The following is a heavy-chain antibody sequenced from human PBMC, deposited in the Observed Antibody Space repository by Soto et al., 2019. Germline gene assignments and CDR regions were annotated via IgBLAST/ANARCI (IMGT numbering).Heavy chain of an antibody. CDR3: ARDQLLWFGELSYYGMDV. CDR1: GFTFSSYA. J-gene: IGHJ6*02. V-gene: IGHV3-30-3*01. D-gene: IGHD3-10*01. CDR2: ISYDGSNK. Sequence: QVQLVESGGGVVQPGRSLRLSCAASGFTFSSYAMHWVRQAPGKGLEWVAVISYDGSNKYYADSVKGRFTISRDNSKNTLYLQMNSMRGEDTAVYYCARDQLLWFGELSYYGMDVWGQGTTVTVSS.